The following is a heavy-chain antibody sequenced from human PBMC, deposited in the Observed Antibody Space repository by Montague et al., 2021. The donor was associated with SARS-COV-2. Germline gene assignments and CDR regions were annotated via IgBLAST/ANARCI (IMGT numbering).Heavy chain of an antibody. V-gene: IGHV4-4*02. D-gene: IGHD6-13*01. CDR3: ARKGLHSSSWYYYYYGMDV. Sequence: SETLSLTCAVSGGSISSSNWWSWVRQPPGKGLEWIGEINHSGSTNYNPSLKSRVTISVDTSKNQFSLKLSSVTAADTAVYYCARKGLHSSSWYYYYYGMDVWGQGTTVTVSS. J-gene: IGHJ6*02. CDR2: INHSGST. CDR1: GGSISSSNW.